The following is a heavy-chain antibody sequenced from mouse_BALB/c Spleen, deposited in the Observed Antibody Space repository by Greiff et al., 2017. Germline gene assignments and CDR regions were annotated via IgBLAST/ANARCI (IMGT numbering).Heavy chain of an antibody. D-gene: IGHD1-1*01. CDR1: GYAFSSYW. J-gene: IGHJ2*01. V-gene: IGHV1-80*01. Sequence: VQRVESGAELVRPGSSVKISCKASGYAFSSYWMNWVKQRPGQGLEWIGQIYPGDGDTNYNGKFKGKATLTADKSSSTAYMQLSSLTSEDSAVYFCASIYYYGSSIFWGQGTTLTVSS. CDR3: ASIYYYGSSIF. CDR2: IYPGDGDT.